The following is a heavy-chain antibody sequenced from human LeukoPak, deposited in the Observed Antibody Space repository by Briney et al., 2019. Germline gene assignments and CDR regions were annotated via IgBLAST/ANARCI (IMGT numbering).Heavy chain of an antibody. CDR1: GFTFSSYW. J-gene: IGHJ6*02. V-gene: IGHV3-74*01. Sequence: GGSLGLSCAASGFTFSSYWMHWVRQAPGKGLVWVSRIKSDGSETNYADSVKGRFTISRDNAKNTLNLQMNSLRAEDTAVYYCASDRVQYGLDVWGQGTTVSVSS. CDR2: IKSDGSET. CDR3: ASDRVQYGLDV.